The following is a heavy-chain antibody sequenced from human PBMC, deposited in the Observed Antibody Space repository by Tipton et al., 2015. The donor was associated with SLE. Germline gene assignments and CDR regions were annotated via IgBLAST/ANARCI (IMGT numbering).Heavy chain of an antibody. V-gene: IGHV3-53*05. CDR2: IYSGGST. D-gene: IGHD3-10*01. J-gene: IGHJ3*02. CDR1: GFTVSSNY. CDR3: ARDGEDAFDI. Sequence: GSLRLSCAASGFTVSSNYMSWVRQAPGKGLEWVSVIYSGGSTYYADSVKGRFTISRDNSKNTLYLQMGSLRAEDMAAYYCARDGEDAFDIWGQGTMVTVSS.